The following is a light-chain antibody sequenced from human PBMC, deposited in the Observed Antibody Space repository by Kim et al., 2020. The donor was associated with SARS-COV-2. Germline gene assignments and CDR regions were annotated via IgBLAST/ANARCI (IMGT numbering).Light chain of an antibody. J-gene: IGKJ5*01. CDR1: KSISST. Sequence: SVSPVNSATLSCRAVKSISSTLCWYQPSPGPAPLVLIAAASTRAAGIPVRFSGSGSGSAFTLTILRLQSDDVETYYCQQNLSWRAFGQGTRLDIK. V-gene: IGKV3-15*01. CDR3: QQNLSWRA. CDR2: AAS.